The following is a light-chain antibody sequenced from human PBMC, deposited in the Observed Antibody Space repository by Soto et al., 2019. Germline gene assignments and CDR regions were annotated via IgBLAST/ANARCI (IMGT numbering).Light chain of an antibody. CDR2: GGS. J-gene: IGKJ1*01. V-gene: IGKV3-20*01. Sequence: ELVLTQSPGTLSLSPGEGDNLSCRASQTMSSNYLAWYQQKPGQPPRLLIYGGSSRAAGIPDRFSGSGSGTDFTLTISRLEPEDFAVYYCQQYGSSRTFGQGTKVDIK. CDR1: QTMSSNY. CDR3: QQYGSSRT.